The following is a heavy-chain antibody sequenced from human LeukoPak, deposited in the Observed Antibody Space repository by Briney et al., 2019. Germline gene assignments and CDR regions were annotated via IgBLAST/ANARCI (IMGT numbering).Heavy chain of an antibody. Sequence: PSETLSLTCTVSGGSISSSSYYWGWIRQPPGKGLEWFGFIYYSGSTYYNPSLKSRVTISVDTSKNQFSLRLNSVTAADTAVYYCAKTAQDRGYSSDSWGQGILVTASS. CDR2: IYYSGST. CDR1: GGSISSSSYY. CDR3: AKTAQDRGYSSDS. J-gene: IGHJ4*02. D-gene: IGHD5-18*01. V-gene: IGHV4-39*01.